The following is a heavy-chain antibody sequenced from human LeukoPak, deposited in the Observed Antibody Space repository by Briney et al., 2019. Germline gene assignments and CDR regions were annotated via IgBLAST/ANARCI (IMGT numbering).Heavy chain of an antibody. J-gene: IGHJ5*02. V-gene: IGHV3-53*01. CDR1: GFTVSSNY. CDR2: IYSSGST. CDR3: ARGVEGARIAAAEWFDP. Sequence: GGSLRLSCAVSGFTVSSNYMSWVRQAPGKGLEWVSVIYSSGSTYYADSVKGRFTISRDNSKNTLYLQMNSLRAEDTALYYCARGVEGARIAAAEWFDPWGQGTLVTVSS. D-gene: IGHD6-13*01.